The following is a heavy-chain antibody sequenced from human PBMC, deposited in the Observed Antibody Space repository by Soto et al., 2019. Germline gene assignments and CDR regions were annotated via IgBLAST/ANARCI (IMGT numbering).Heavy chain of an antibody. CDR3: AADQNYYDSSGYYRLDY. D-gene: IGHD3-22*01. Sequence: SVKVSCKASGFTFTSSAVQWVRQARGQRLEWIGWIVVGSGNTNYAQKFQERVTITRDMSTSTAYMELSSLRSEDTAVYYCAADQNYYDSSGYYRLDYWGQRTLVTVSS. J-gene: IGHJ4*02. CDR1: GFTFTSSA. CDR2: IVVGSGNT. V-gene: IGHV1-58*01.